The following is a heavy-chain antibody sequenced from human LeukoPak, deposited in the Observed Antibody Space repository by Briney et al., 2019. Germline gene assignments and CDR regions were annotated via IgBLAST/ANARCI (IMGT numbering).Heavy chain of an antibody. V-gene: IGHV3-48*01. CDR1: GFTFSTYS. J-gene: IGHJ4*02. Sequence: GGSLRLSCAASGFTFSTYSMNWVRQAPGKGLEWVSYISSGTPTIYSADSVEGRFTISRDNANNSLYLQMNSLRGEDTAVYYCARVSSDYYVDYWGQGTLVTVSS. CDR3: ARVSSDYYVDY. CDR2: ISSGTPTI. D-gene: IGHD3-22*01.